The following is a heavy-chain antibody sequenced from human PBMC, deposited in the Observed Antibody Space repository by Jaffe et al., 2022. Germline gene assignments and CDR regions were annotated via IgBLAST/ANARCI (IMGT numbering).Heavy chain of an antibody. CDR3: ARDFAPWGYSGYDFFDY. J-gene: IGHJ4*02. CDR2: INSDGSST. Sequence: EVQLVESGGGLVQPGGSLRLSCAASGFTFSSYWMHWVRQAPGKGLVWVSRINSDGSSTSYADSVKGRFTISRDNAKNTLYLQMNSLRAEDTAVYYCARDFAPWGYSGYDFFDYWGQGTLVTVSS. CDR1: GFTFSSYW. D-gene: IGHD5-12*01. V-gene: IGHV3-74*01.